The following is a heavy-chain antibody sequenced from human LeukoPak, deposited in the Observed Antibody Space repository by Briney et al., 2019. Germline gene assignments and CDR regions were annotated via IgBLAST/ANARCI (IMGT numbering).Heavy chain of an antibody. D-gene: IGHD3-10*01. CDR3: ARDPGGLDY. CDR1: GFTFSSYW. V-gene: IGHV3-74*01. Sequence: GGYLRLSCKASGFTFSSYWMHWVRQVPGKGLVWVSRIKADGSSTSYADSVKGRFTISRDNDKNTLYLEMNNLRVEDTAVYSCARDPGGLDYWGQGTLVTVSS. CDR2: IKADGSST. J-gene: IGHJ4*02.